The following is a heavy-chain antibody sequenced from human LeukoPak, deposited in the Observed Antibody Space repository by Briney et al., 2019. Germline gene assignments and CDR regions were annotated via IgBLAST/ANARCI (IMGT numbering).Heavy chain of an antibody. J-gene: IGHJ4*02. CDR1: GFTFSSYA. V-gene: IGHV3-23*01. Sequence: GGSLRLSCAASGFTFSSYAMSCVRQAPGKGLKWVSAISGSGGSTYYADSVKGRFTISRDNSKNTLYLQMNNLKAEDTATYYCAKYFYDSGSYSFDHWGQGALVTVSS. CDR3: AKYFYDSGSYSFDH. CDR2: ISGSGGST. D-gene: IGHD3-10*01.